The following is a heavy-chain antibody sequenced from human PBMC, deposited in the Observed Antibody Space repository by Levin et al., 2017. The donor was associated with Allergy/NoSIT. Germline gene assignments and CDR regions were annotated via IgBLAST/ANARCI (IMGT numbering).Heavy chain of an antibody. CDR3: ARVRIVVVPAAMENYYYYGMDV. J-gene: IGHJ6*02. Sequence: ASVKVSCKASGYTFTSYGISWVRQAPGQGLEWMGWISAYNGNTNYAQKLQGRVTMTTDTSTSTAYMELRSLRSDDTAVYYCARVRIVVVPAAMENYYYYGMDVWGQGTTVTVSS. V-gene: IGHV1-18*01. D-gene: IGHD2-2*01. CDR1: GYTFTSYG. CDR2: ISAYNGNT.